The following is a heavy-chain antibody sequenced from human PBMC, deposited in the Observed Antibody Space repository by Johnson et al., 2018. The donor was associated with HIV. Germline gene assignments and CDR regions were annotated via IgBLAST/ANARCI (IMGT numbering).Heavy chain of an antibody. Sequence: VQLMESGGGLVQPGGSLRLSCAASGFTFDDFGMTWIRQAPGKGLEWVSVISSGGDTYYADSVKGRFSISRDNSKNTLYLQMNSLRAEDTAVYYCARAYSYGVFDIWGQGTMVTVSS. CDR1: GFTFDDFG. J-gene: IGHJ3*02. CDR2: ISSGGDT. CDR3: ARAYSYGVFDI. D-gene: IGHD5-18*01. V-gene: IGHV3-66*01.